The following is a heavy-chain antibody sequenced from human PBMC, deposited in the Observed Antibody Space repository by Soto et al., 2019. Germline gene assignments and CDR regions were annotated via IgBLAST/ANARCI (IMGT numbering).Heavy chain of an antibody. CDR2: INPANGET. CDR1: GYMFTNFV. V-gene: IGHV1-3*01. Sequence: QVQLVQSGAEVKKPRASVKISCQASGYMFTNFVIQWVRQAPGQSLEWMGWINPANGETQYSQTFQDRVTITRDTSARTTYMELSSLRSGDTAVYYCAREYRRNGNYYGSYWGQGTLVTVSS. CDR3: AREYRRNGNYYGSY. D-gene: IGHD1-26*01. J-gene: IGHJ4*02.